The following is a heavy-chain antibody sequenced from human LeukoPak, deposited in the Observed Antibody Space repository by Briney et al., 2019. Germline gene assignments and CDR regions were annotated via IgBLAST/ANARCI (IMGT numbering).Heavy chain of an antibody. CDR1: GGTFSSYA. CDR2: IIPIFGTA. D-gene: IGHD2-2*01. Sequence: SVKVSCKASGGTFSSYAISWVRQAPGQGLGWMGGIIPIFGTANYAQKFQGRVTITADESTSTAYMELSSLRSEDTAVYYCARDFCSSTSCLNWFDPWGQGTLVTVSS. CDR3: ARDFCSSTSCLNWFDP. V-gene: IGHV1-69*13. J-gene: IGHJ5*02.